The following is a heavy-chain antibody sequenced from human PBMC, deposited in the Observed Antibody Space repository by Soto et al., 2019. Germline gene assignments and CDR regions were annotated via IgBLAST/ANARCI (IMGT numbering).Heavy chain of an antibody. Sequence: RLSCAASGFSVTGNHMTWVRQAPGKGLEWVSSLYTGGTTYYADSVQGRFTISRDSSKNTLFLQMDRLRVEDSAVYYCARDLATVGKGFDSWGPGTLVTVSS. CDR2: LYTGGTT. V-gene: IGHV3-53*01. CDR1: GFSVTGNH. J-gene: IGHJ4*02. CDR3: ARDLATVGKGFDS. D-gene: IGHD5-12*01.